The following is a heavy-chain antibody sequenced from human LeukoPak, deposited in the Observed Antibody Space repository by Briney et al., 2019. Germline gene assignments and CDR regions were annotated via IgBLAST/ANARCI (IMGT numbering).Heavy chain of an antibody. CDR1: GYTFTGYY. CDR3: ARSLEGRSGPAAIAGY. Sequence: ASVKVSCKASGYTFTGYYMHWVRQAPGQGLEWMGWINPNSGGTNYAQKFQGRVTMTRDTSISTAYMELSRLRSDDTAVYYCARSLEGRSGPAAIAGYWGQGTLVTVSS. V-gene: IGHV1-2*02. D-gene: IGHD2-2*02. CDR2: INPNSGGT. J-gene: IGHJ4*02.